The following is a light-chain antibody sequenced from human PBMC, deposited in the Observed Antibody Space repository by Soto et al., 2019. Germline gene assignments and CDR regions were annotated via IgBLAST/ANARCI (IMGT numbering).Light chain of an antibody. CDR1: SSDIGAYNY. CDR3: SSYTTSSTRV. Sequence: QSVLTQPASVSGSPGQSITISCTGTSSDIGAYNYVSWYQQYPGKAPKLMIYEVSKRPSGISSRFSGSKSGNTASMTISGLQAEDEADYYCSSYTTSSTRVFGGGTKVTVL. V-gene: IGLV2-14*01. CDR2: EVS. J-gene: IGLJ3*02.